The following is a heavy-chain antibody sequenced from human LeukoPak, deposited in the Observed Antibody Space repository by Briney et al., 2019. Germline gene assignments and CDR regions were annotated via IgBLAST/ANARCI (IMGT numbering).Heavy chain of an antibody. J-gene: IGHJ4*02. CDR1: GYSFTGSA. Sequence: GASVKVSCKASGYSFTGSAMNWVRQAPGQGLEWMGWINTNTGNPTYAQGFTGRFVFSLDTSVSTAYLQISSLKTEDTAVYYCARDRTLFDYWGQGTLVTVSS. D-gene: IGHD1-14*01. CDR3: ARDRTLFDY. V-gene: IGHV7-4-1*02. CDR2: INTNTGNP.